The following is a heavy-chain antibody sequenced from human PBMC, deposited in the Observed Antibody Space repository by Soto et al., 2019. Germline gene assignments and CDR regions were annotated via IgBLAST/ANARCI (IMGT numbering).Heavy chain of an antibody. J-gene: IGHJ4*02. CDR2: ISGSGGST. D-gene: IGHD3-3*01. CDR3: AKVGVDDFWSGYLGYYFDY. V-gene: IGHV3-23*01. CDR1: GFTFSSYA. Sequence: GGSLRLSCAASGFTFSSYAMSWVRQAPGKGLEWVSAISGSGGSTYYADSVKGRFTISRDNSKNTLYLQMNSLRAEDTAVYYCAKVGVDDFWSGYLGYYFDYWGQGTLVTVSS.